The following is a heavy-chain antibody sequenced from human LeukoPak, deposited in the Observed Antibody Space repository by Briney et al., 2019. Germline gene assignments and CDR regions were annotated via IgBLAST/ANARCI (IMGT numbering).Heavy chain of an antibody. J-gene: IGHJ5*02. CDR2: IYTSGST. D-gene: IGHD3-9*01. Sequence: PSETLSLTCTVSGVSISSYYWSWIRQPAGKGLEWIGRIYTSGSTNYNPSLKSRVTMSVDTSKNQFSLKLSSVTAADTAVYYCARDYDVLTAYPPTQLFDPWGQGTLVTVSS. CDR3: ARDYDVLTAYPPTQLFDP. V-gene: IGHV4-4*07. CDR1: GVSISSYY.